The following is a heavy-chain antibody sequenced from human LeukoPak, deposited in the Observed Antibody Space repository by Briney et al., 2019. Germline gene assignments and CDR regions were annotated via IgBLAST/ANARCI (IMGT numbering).Heavy chain of an antibody. Sequence: ASVKVSCKASGYTFTGYYMHWVRQAPGQGLEWMGWINPNSGGTNYAQKFQGRVTMTRDTSISTAYMELSRLRSDDAAVYYCAVLDSSSWYYFDYWGQGTLVTVSS. J-gene: IGHJ4*02. V-gene: IGHV1-2*02. CDR2: INPNSGGT. CDR1: GYTFTGYY. CDR3: AVLDSSSWYYFDY. D-gene: IGHD6-13*01.